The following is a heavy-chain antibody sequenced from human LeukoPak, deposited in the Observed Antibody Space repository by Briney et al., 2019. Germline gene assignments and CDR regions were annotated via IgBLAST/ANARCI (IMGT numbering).Heavy chain of an antibody. CDR2: IYYDGSA. Sequence: WESLSLTCTVSGGSIRSSNYYWGCIRQPPGKGLEWIGNIYYDGSAYYNPSLKSRVTISIDTSKNQFSLKVNSVTAADTAVHYCARWDTDSYFDFWGQGNMVTVSS. J-gene: IGHJ4*02. V-gene: IGHV4-39*01. D-gene: IGHD5-18*01. CDR1: GGSIRSSNYY. CDR3: ARWDTDSYFDF.